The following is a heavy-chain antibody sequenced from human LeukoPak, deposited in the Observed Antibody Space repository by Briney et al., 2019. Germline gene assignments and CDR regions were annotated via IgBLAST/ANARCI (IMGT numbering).Heavy chain of an antibody. Sequence: SETLSLTCAVSGSFVSTGYYWGWIRQPPGRGLEWIGTYYHSGATYYNPSLKSRVTSSVDSSKNQFSLKLNSVTAADTAKYFCARYRNPTATTADYFDFWGRGTLVTVSS. J-gene: IGHJ4*02. CDR3: ARYRNPTATTADYFDF. D-gene: IGHD4-11*01. V-gene: IGHV4-38-2*01. CDR1: GSFVSTGYY. CDR2: YYHSGAT.